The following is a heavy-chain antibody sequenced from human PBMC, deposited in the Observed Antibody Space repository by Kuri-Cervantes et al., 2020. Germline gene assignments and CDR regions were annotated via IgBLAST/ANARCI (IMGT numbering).Heavy chain of an antibody. D-gene: IGHD6-6*01. Sequence: GESLKISCAASGFTFSSYWMSWVRQAPGKGLEWVANIKQDGSEKYYVDSVKGRFTISRDNAKNSLYLQIESLTAEDTAVYYCARATSSSSGFGYFDYWGQGTLVTVSS. CDR1: GFTFSSYW. CDR3: ARATSSSSGFGYFDY. V-gene: IGHV3-7*04. J-gene: IGHJ4*02. CDR2: IKQDGSEK.